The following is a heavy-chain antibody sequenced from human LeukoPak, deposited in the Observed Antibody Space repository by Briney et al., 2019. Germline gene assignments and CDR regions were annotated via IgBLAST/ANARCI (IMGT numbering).Heavy chain of an antibody. D-gene: IGHD6-13*01. V-gene: IGHV1-46*03. Sequence: ASVKVSCKASGYTFTSYYMHWVRQAPGQGLEWMGIIKPSGGSTSYAQKFQGRVTMTRDTSTSTVYMELSSLRSEDTAVYDCARDSSSWYKMQYYFDYWGQGTLVTVSS. J-gene: IGHJ4*02. CDR1: GYTFTSYY. CDR2: IKPSGGST. CDR3: ARDSSSWYKMQYYFDY.